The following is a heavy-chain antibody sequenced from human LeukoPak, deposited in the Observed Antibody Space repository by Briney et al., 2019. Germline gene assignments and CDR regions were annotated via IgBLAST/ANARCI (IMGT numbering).Heavy chain of an antibody. CDR2: INWNGGST. CDR3: ARDNNAYDI. J-gene: IGHJ3*02. Sequence: GGSLRLSCAASGFTVSTNCMTWVRQAPGKGLEWVSGINWNGGSTYYADSVKGRFTISRDNAKNSLYLQMNSLRAEDTALYYCARDNNAYDIWGQGTMVTVSS. V-gene: IGHV3-20*04. CDR1: GFTVSTNC.